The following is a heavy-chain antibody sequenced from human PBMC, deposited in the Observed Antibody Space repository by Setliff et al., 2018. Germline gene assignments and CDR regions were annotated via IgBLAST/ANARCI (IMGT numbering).Heavy chain of an antibody. CDR3: ARDNWAAAGIFDY. Sequence: KPSETLSLTCSVSGDSVTSHYWSWVRQPPGRGLEWIGYIFHSGATNYNPSLKSRVTISFGTSKNQFSLKLSSVTAADTAVYYCARDNWAAAGIFDYWGQGTLVTVSS. J-gene: IGHJ4*02. CDR1: GDSVTSHY. CDR2: IFHSGAT. D-gene: IGHD6-13*01. V-gene: IGHV4-59*02.